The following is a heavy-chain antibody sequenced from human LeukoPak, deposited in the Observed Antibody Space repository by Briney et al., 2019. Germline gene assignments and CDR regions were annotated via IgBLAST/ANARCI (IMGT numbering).Heavy chain of an antibody. D-gene: IGHD3-10*01. CDR2: ISSSGSTI. J-gene: IGHJ4*02. CDR1: GFTFSSYE. Sequence: QPGGSLRLSCAASGFTFSSYEMNWVRQAPGKGLEWVSYISSSGSTIYYAASVKGRFTISRDNAKNSLYLQMNSLRAEDTAVYYCARDGKGRNRIGYYFGYWGQGTLVTVSS. CDR3: ARDGKGRNRIGYYFGY. V-gene: IGHV3-48*03.